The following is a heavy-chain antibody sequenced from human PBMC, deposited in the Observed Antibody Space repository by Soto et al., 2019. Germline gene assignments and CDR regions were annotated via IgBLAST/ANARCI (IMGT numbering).Heavy chain of an antibody. CDR3: ARVGSSGWSPDX. CDR2: IFYSGST. J-gene: IGHJ4*02. D-gene: IGHD6-19*01. CDR1: GGSISGHY. Sequence: SDTLSLTFSVSGGSISGHYWTWIRQSPGKGLEWILYIFYSGSTNYNPSLKSLVNISVDTSKNQFSLKMSSVTAADTAVYYCARVGSSGWSPDXWGRGTPVTVSX. V-gene: IGHV4-59*11.